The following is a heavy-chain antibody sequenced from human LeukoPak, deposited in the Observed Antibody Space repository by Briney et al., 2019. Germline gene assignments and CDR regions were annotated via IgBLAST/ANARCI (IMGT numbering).Heavy chain of an antibody. V-gene: IGHV1-46*01. CDR1: GYTFTSYY. CDR2: INPSGGST. J-gene: IGHJ6*02. Sequence: ASVKVSCKASGYTFTSYYMHWVRQAPGQGLERMGIINPSGGSTSYAQKFQGRVTMTRDTSTSTVYMELSSLRSEDTAVYYCARDRGYYGSGNDYYYGMDVWGQGTTVTVSS. D-gene: IGHD3-10*01. CDR3: ARDRGYYGSGNDYYYGMDV.